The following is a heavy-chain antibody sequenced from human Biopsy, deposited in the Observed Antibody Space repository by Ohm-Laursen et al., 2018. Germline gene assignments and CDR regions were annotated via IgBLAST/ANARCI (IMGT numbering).Heavy chain of an antibody. Sequence: SLRLSCAASGFDFGSFGMHWVRQAPGKGLEWVAVIAYYGTKTYDADSVKGRFFISRDNSKNTVYLQMNSLRAADTAVYYCARDRYYGSESYYSHYNMDVWGQGTTVSVSS. CDR3: ARDRYYGSESYYSHYNMDV. D-gene: IGHD3-10*01. J-gene: IGHJ6*02. CDR2: IAYYGTKT. CDR1: GFDFGSFG. V-gene: IGHV3-30*03.